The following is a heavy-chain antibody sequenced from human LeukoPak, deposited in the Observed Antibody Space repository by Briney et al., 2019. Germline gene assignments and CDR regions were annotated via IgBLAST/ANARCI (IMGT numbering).Heavy chain of an antibody. J-gene: IGHJ3*01. CDR3: ANEGGGAFDF. CDR1: GFTFSSYW. Sequence: GGSLRLSCAASGFTFSSYWMSWVRQAPGKGLEWVSNIKQDGSEKYYVDSVKGRFTISRDNAKNSVYLQMNSLRADDTAVYYCANEGGGAFDFWGQGTMVTVSS. V-gene: IGHV3-7*01. CDR2: IKQDGSEK. D-gene: IGHD3-16*01.